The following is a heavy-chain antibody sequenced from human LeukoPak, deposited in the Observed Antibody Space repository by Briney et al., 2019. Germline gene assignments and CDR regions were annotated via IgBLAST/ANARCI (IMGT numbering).Heavy chain of an antibody. CDR1: GGTFRSNA. Sequence: SVKVSCKASGGTFRSNAISWVRPAPGQGLEWMGGITPIFGTANYAQKFQGRVTITAVESMSTAYMELSSLRSEDTAVYYCARGWLAETTVVTPYNYWGQGTLVTVSS. J-gene: IGHJ4*02. CDR3: ARGWLAETTVVTPYNY. CDR2: ITPIFGTA. D-gene: IGHD4-23*01. V-gene: IGHV1-69*13.